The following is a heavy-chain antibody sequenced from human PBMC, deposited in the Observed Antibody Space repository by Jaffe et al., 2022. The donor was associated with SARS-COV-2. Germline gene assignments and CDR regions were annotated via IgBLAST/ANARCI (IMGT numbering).Heavy chain of an antibody. J-gene: IGHJ4*02. CDR2: IYYSGST. CDR3: TRQQSSGWASKN. CDR1: GGSISSGSYY. D-gene: IGHD6-19*01. V-gene: IGHV4-39*01. Sequence: QLQLQESGPGLVKPSETLSLTCTVSGGSISSGSYYWGWIRQPPGKGLELIGSIYYSGSTYYNPSLKSRVTISIDTSKSQFSLNLNSVTAADTGVYYCTRQQSSGWASKNWGQGTLVTVSS.